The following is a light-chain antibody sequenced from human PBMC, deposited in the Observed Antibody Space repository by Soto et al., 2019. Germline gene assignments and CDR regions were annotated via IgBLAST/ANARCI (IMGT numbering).Light chain of an antibody. Sequence: QSALTQPRSVSGSPGQSVAISCTGTSSDIGGYNYVSWYQQHPGRAPKLVIYHVSKRPSGVPDRFSGSKSGNTVSLTISGLQAEDEADYYCSSFAGGPYVFGTGTKVTVL. V-gene: IGLV2-11*01. J-gene: IGLJ1*01. CDR3: SSFAGGPYV. CDR2: HVS. CDR1: SSDIGGYNY.